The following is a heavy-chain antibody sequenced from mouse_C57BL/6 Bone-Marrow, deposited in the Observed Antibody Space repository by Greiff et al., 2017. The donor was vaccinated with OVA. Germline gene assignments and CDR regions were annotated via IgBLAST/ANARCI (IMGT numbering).Heavy chain of an antibody. J-gene: IGHJ4*01. CDR2: LSNGGGST. V-gene: IGHV5-12*01. CDR3: ARHDPGAMDY. CDR1: GFTFSDYY. Sequence: EVQLVESGGGLVQPGGSLKLSCAASGFTFSDYYMYWVRQTPEKRLEWVAYLSNGGGSTSYPDNVKGRFTISRDNAKNTLYLKMIRLKSEDTAMYYCARHDPGAMDYWGQGTSVTVSS.